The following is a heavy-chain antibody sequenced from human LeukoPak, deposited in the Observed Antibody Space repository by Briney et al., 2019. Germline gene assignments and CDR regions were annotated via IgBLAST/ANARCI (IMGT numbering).Heavy chain of an antibody. CDR1: GFTFNSYA. CDR2: ISSSSNVI. D-gene: IGHD3-3*01. CDR3: ARGDPIYDFWSGGDY. J-gene: IGHJ4*02. Sequence: PGGSLRLSCAASGFTFNSYAFNWVRQAPGKGLEWVSYISSSSNVIYYTDSVKGRFTISRENARNLLSLQMNSLRAEDTAVYYCARGDPIYDFWSGGDYWGQGSLVTVSS. V-gene: IGHV3-48*01.